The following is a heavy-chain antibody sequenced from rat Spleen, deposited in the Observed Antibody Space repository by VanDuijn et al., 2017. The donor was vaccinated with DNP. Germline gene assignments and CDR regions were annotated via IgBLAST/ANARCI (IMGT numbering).Heavy chain of an antibody. J-gene: IGHJ2*01. D-gene: IGHD4-3*01. CDR1: GFIFSNYW. CDR2: ITNTGDIT. CDR3: ATHFFGVPFDY. Sequence: EVQLVESGGGPVQPGRSLKLSCVASGFIFSNYWMTWIRQAPGKGLEWVASITNTGDITYYSDSVKGRFTISRDNAKSTLYLQMDSLRSEDTATYYCATHFFGVPFDYWGQGVMVTVSS. V-gene: IGHV5-31*01.